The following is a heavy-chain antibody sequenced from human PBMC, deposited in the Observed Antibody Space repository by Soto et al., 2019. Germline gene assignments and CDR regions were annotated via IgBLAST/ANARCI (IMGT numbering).Heavy chain of an antibody. J-gene: IGHJ3*02. V-gene: IGHV3-21*01. CDR2: ISSSSSYI. Sequence: GGSLRLSCAASGFTFSSYTMNWVRQAPGRGLEWVASISSSSSYIYYADSVKGRFTISRDNAKNSLYLQMNSLRAEDTAVYYCAAFVVVPTDAFDIWGQGTMVTVSS. D-gene: IGHD2-2*01. CDR3: AAFVVVPTDAFDI. CDR1: GFTFSSYT.